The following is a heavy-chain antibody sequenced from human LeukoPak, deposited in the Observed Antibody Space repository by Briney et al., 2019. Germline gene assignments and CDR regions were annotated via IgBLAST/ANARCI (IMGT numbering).Heavy chain of an antibody. Sequence: GASVKVSCKASGGTFSSYAISWVRQAPGQGLEWMGRIIPILGIANYAQKFQGRVTITADKSTSTAYMELSSLRSEDTAVYYCARDVAGYDSSGHLDYWGQGTLVTVSS. V-gene: IGHV1-69*04. CDR1: GGTFSSYA. J-gene: IGHJ4*02. D-gene: IGHD3-22*01. CDR3: ARDVAGYDSSGHLDY. CDR2: IIPILGIA.